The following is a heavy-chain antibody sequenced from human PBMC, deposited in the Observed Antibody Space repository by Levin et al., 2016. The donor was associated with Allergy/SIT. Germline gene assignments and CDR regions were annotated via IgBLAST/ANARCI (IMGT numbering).Heavy chain of an antibody. D-gene: IGHD3-3*01. V-gene: IGHV4-61*01. Sequence: SETLSLTCTVSGGSVSSGSYYWSWIRQPPGKGLEWIGYIYYSGSTNYNPSLKSRVTISVDTSKNQFSLKLSSVTAADTAVYYCARDGFGLPLTFGYWGQGTLVTVSS. CDR1: GGSVSSGSYY. CDR3: ARDGFGLPLTFGY. CDR2: IYYSGST. J-gene: IGHJ4*02.